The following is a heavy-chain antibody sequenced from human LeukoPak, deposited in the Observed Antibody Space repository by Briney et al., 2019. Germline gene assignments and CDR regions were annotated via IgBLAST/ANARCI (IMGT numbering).Heavy chain of an antibody. CDR2: IYHSGST. Sequence: PSQTLSLTCTVSGGSISSGGYYWSWIRQPPGKGLEWIGYIYHSGSTYYNPSLKSRVTISVDTSKNQFSLKLSSVTAADTAVYYCARGLGRRGIAVAGRGPNFDYWGQGTLVTVSS. V-gene: IGHV4-30-2*01. J-gene: IGHJ4*02. D-gene: IGHD6-19*01. CDR1: GGSISSGGYY. CDR3: ARGLGRRGIAVAGRGPNFDY.